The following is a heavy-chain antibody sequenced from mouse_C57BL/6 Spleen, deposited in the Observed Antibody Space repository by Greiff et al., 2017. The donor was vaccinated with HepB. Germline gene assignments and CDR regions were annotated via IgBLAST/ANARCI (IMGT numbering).Heavy chain of an antibody. Sequence: EVKLVESGGDLVKPGGSLKLSCAASGFTFSSYGMSWVRQTPDKRLEWVATISSGGSYTYYPDSVKGRFTISRDNAKNTLYLQMSSLKSEDTAMYYCARQGDYYGSRIGYFDYWGQGTTLTVSS. D-gene: IGHD1-1*01. CDR1: GFTFSSYG. V-gene: IGHV5-6*01. CDR3: ARQGDYYGSRIGYFDY. CDR2: ISSGGSYT. J-gene: IGHJ2*01.